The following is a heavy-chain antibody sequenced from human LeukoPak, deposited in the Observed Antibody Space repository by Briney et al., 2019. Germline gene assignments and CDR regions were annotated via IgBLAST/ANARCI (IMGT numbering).Heavy chain of an antibody. Sequence: SETLSLTCTVSGYSISSGYYWGWIRQPPGKGLEWIGSIYHSGSTYYNPSLKSRVTISVDTSKNQFSLKLSSVTAADTAVYYCARDLYYDSSGYYPDAFDIWGQGTMVTVSS. CDR3: ARDLYYDSSGYYPDAFDI. D-gene: IGHD3-22*01. J-gene: IGHJ3*02. CDR1: GYSISSGYY. CDR2: IYHSGST. V-gene: IGHV4-38-2*02.